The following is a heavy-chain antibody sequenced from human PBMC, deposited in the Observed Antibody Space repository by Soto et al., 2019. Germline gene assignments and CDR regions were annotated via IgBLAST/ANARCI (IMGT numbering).Heavy chain of an antibody. Sequence: ASVKVSCKASGYTFTGYYVHWVRQAPGHGLEWLGWIHLNSGGTNYAQSFQGRVTMTRDMSVSTVYMEMTGLSSDDTAVYYCAREPMVRAAHGFDIWGQGTMVTVS. V-gene: IGHV1-2*02. D-gene: IGHD3-10*01. J-gene: IGHJ3*02. CDR2: IHLNSGGT. CDR3: AREPMVRAAHGFDI. CDR1: GYTFTGYY.